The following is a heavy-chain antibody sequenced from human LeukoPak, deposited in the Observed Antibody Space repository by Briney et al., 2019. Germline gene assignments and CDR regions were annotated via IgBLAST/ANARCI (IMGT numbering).Heavy chain of an antibody. CDR1: GFTFTSSA. D-gene: IGHD3-22*01. CDR2: IVVGSGNT. J-gene: IGHJ6*03. V-gene: IGHV1-58*01. CDR3: AAGGDSSGYYYVYYYYMDV. Sequence: SVKVSCKASGFTFTSSAVQWVRQARGQRLEWIGWIVVGSGNTNYAQKFQERVTITRDMSTSTAYMELSSLRSEDTAVYYCAAGGDSSGYYYVYYYYMDVWGKGTTVTVSS.